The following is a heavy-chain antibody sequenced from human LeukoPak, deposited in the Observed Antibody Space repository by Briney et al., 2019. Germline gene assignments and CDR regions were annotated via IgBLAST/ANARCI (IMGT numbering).Heavy chain of an antibody. CDR1: GGSISHYY. V-gene: IGHV4-59*01. D-gene: IGHD1-26*01. CDR2: IYYSGST. J-gene: IGHJ4*02. CDR3: ARVVGATSYDH. Sequence: PSETLSLTCTVSGGSISHYYWSWIRQPPGKGLEWIGYIYYSGSTNYNPSLKSRVTISVDTSKNQFSLKLSSVTAAGTAVYYCARVVGATSYDHWGQGTLVTVSS.